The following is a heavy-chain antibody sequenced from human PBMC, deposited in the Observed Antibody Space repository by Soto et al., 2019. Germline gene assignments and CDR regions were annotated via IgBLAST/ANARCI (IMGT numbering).Heavy chain of an antibody. CDR2: INHSGST. Sequence: QVQLQQWGAGLLKPSETLSLTCAVYGGSFSGYYWSWIRQPPGKGLEWIGEINHSGSTNYNPSLKSRVTISVDTSKNQFSLQLSSVTAADTAVYYCARGLDIVVVPASIRGDYFDYLGQGTLVTVSS. J-gene: IGHJ4*02. CDR3: ARGLDIVVVPASIRGDYFDY. CDR1: GGSFSGYY. D-gene: IGHD2-2*02. V-gene: IGHV4-34*01.